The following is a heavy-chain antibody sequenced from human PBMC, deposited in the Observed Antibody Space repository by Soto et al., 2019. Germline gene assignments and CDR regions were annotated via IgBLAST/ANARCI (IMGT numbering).Heavy chain of an antibody. CDR2: IYPGDSDT. Sequence: PGESLKISCKGSGYSFTSYWIGWVRQMPGKGLEWMGIIYPGDSDTRYSPSFQGQVTISADKSISTAYLQWSSLKASGTAMYYCARHEIGSSGWYPSSGYYYGMDVWGKGTTVTVSS. D-gene: IGHD6-19*01. V-gene: IGHV5-51*01. J-gene: IGHJ6*04. CDR3: ARHEIGSSGWYPSSGYYYGMDV. CDR1: GYSFTSYW.